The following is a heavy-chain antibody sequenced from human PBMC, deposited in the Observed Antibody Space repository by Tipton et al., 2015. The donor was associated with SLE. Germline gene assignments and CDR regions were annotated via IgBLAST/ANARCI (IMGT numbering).Heavy chain of an antibody. Sequence: SLRLSCAASGFTFSGSALHWVRQASGKGLEWVGHIRGKGNSYATAYAASVKGRFTISRDDSKNTAYLQMNSLRAEDTAVYYCVRDVDSSGSNWFDPWGQGTLVTVS. CDR3: VRDVDSSGSNWFDP. CDR1: GFTFSGSA. J-gene: IGHJ5*02. V-gene: IGHV3-73*01. D-gene: IGHD3-22*01. CDR2: IRGKGNSYAT.